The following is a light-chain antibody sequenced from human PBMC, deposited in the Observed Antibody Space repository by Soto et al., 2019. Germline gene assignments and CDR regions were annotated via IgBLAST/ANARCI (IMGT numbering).Light chain of an antibody. J-gene: IGLJ1*01. CDR2: EVT. CDR3: SSLTSGSTRV. CDR1: SSDVGGYDY. V-gene: IGLV2-14*01. Sequence: QSALTQPASVSGSPGQSITISCTGTSSDVGGYDYVSWYQQHPDKAPKLIIYEVTDRPSGVSSRFSGSKSGNTASLTISGLQAEDEADYYCSSLTSGSTRVFGTGTKLPS.